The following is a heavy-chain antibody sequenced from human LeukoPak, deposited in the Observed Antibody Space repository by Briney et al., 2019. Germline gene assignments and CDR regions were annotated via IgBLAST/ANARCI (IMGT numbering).Heavy chain of an antibody. D-gene: IGHD3-16*02. CDR3: ARRGPYDYVWGSYRPNLFDY. CDR1: GYTFTSYG. CDR2: ISAYNGNT. Sequence: ASVKVSCKASGYTFTSYGISWVRQAPEQGLEWMGWISAYNGNTNYAQKLQGRVTMTTDTSTSTAYMELRSLRSDDTAVYYCARRGPYDYVWGSYRPNLFDYWGQGTLVTVSS. V-gene: IGHV1-18*01. J-gene: IGHJ4*02.